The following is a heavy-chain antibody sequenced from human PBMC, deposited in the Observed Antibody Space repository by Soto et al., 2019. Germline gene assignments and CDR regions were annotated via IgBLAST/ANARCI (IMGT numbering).Heavy chain of an antibody. V-gene: IGHV3-33*01. J-gene: IGHJ6*03. Sequence: GGSLRLSCAASGFTFSSYGMHWVRQAPGKGLEWVAVIWYDGSNKYYADSVKGRFTISRDNSKNTLYLQMNSLRAEDTAVYYCARAPEGRYYYYMDVWGKGTTVTVSS. CDR2: IWYDGSNK. CDR1: GFTFSSYG. CDR3: ARAPEGRYYYYMDV.